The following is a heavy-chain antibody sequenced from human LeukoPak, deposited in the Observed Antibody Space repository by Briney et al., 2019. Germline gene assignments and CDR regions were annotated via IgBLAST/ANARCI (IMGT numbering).Heavy chain of an antibody. CDR3: PKRGVGNTCYSYTDV. V-gene: IGHV1-8*03. CDR1: GYTFTSYD. D-gene: IGHD5-18*01. CDR2: MNPYSGNT. Sequence: GASVKVSCKASGYTFTSYDITWVRQASGQGLEWMGWMNPYSGNTDYAQKFQGRVTITRNTSISTAYMELSSLRSDHTDVYYCPKRGVGNTCYSYTDVWGKGTTATVSS. J-gene: IGHJ6*04.